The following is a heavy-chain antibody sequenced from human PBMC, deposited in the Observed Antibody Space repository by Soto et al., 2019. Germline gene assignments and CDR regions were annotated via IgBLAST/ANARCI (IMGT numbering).Heavy chain of an antibody. CDR3: ARGHRRRSHGGDYYNYMDV. CDR1: GFTFSSYG. CDR2: IWYDGSNK. V-gene: IGHV3-33*01. Sequence: GGSLRLSCAASGFTFSSYGMHWVRQAPGKGLEWVAVIWYDGSNKYYADSVKGRFTISRDNSKNTLYLQMNSLRAEDTAVYYCARGHRRRSHGGDYYNYMDVWGKGTTVTVSS. J-gene: IGHJ6*03. D-gene: IGHD2-21*01.